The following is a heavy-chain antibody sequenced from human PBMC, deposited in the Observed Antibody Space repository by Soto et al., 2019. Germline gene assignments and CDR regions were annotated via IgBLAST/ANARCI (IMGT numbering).Heavy chain of an antibody. Sequence: EVHLEESGGGLVQPEGSLRLSCETSGFTFRSRWMTWVRQVPGKGLEWVANIKQDENGKDYVDSVKGRFTISRDNAKNSLYLQMNSLRAEDTAVYYCATHDGPAAAGLVLDFWGQGTLVTVSS. CDR2: IKQDENGK. CDR3: ATHDGPAAAGLVLDF. D-gene: IGHD6-13*01. J-gene: IGHJ4*02. CDR1: GFTFRSRW. V-gene: IGHV3-7*02.